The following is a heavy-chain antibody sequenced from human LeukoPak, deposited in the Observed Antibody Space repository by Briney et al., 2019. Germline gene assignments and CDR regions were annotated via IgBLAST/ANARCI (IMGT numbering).Heavy chain of an antibody. CDR2: IYYSGST. D-gene: IGHD2-15*01. CDR1: GGSISSYY. CDR3: ARVSPCSGGSCYSGTYYYYYYGMDV. Sequence: SETLSLTCTVSGGSISSYYWSWIRQPPGKGLEWLGYIYYSGSTNYNPSHKSRVTISVDTSKNQFSLTLSSVTAADTAVYYCARVSPCSGGSCYSGTYYYYYYGMDVWGQGTTVTVSS. V-gene: IGHV4-59*01. J-gene: IGHJ6*02.